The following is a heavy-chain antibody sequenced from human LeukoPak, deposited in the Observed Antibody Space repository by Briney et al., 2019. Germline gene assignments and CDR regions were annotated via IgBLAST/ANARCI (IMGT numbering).Heavy chain of an antibody. CDR3: ARADSSGYTWFAP. CDR2: MNPNSGNT. J-gene: IGHJ5*02. Sequence: ASVKVSCKASGYTFTSYDINWVRQATGQGLEWMGWMNPNSGNTGYPQKFQGRVTMTRNTSISTAYMELSSLRSEDTAVYYCARADSSGYTWFAPWGQGTLVTVSS. D-gene: IGHD3-22*01. CDR1: GYTFTSYD. V-gene: IGHV1-8*01.